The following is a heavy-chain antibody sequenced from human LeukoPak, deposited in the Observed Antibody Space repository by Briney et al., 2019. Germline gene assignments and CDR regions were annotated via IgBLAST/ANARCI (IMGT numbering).Heavy chain of an antibody. CDR3: AREGPEGAFDI. Sequence: GGSLRLSCAASGGTFSSYAISWVRQAPGQGLEWMGGIIPIFGTANYAQKFQGRVTITADESTSTAYMELSSLRSEDTAVYYCAREGPEGAFDIWGQGSMVTVSS. CDR2: IIPIFGTA. V-gene: IGHV1-69*01. CDR1: GGTFSSYA. J-gene: IGHJ3*02.